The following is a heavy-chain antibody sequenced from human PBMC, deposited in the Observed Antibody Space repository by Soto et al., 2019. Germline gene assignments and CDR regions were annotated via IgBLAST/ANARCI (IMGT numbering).Heavy chain of an antibody. J-gene: IGHJ4*02. CDR2: IWYDGSNK. Sequence: QVQLVESGGGVVQPGRSLRLSCAASGFTFSSYGMHWVRQAPDKGLEWVAVIWYDGSNKYYADSVKGRFTISRDNSKNTLYLQMNSLRAEDTAVYYCARGGSYYLDYWGQGTLVTVSS. V-gene: IGHV3-33*01. CDR3: ARGGSYYLDY. D-gene: IGHD1-26*01. CDR1: GFTFSSYG.